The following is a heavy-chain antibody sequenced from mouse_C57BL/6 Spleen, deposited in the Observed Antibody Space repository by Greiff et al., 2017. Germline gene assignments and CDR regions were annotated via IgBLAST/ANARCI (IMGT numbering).Heavy chain of an antibody. CDR3: ARGDDDDAMDY. CDR2: IDPSDSYT. CDR1: GYTFTSYW. V-gene: IGHV1-59*01. D-gene: IGHD2-4*01. J-gene: IGHJ4*01. Sequence: QVQLQQPGAELVRPGTSVKMSCKASGYTFTSYWMHWVKQRPGQGLEWIGVIDPSDSYTNNNQKFKGKATLTVDTSASTAYMRLSSLTSEFSAVYYGARGDDDDAMDYWGQGTSVTVST.